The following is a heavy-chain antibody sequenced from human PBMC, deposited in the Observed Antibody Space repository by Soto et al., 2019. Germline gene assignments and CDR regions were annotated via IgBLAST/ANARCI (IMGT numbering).Heavy chain of an antibody. CDR3: AKALGTAVAGTFNY. Sequence: QVQLVESGGGVVQPGRSLRLSCAASGFTFSSYGMHWVRQAPGKGLEWVAVISYDGSNKYYADSVKGRFTIYRDNSKNTLYLQMNSRRADDTAVYYCAKALGTAVAGTFNYWGQGTLVSVSS. V-gene: IGHV3-30*18. CDR1: GFTFSSYG. D-gene: IGHD6-19*01. CDR2: ISYDGSNK. J-gene: IGHJ4*02.